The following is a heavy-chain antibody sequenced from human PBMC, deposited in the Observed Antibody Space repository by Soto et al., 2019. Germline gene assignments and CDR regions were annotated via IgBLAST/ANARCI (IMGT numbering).Heavy chain of an antibody. V-gene: IGHV3-48*02. CDR3: ARHYTTLRVGAWFDP. Sequence: EVQLVESGGGLAQPGGSLRLSCEAAGFTFSIYTMNWVRQAPGKGLEWVSYITAASDTIYYADSVKGRFTISRDNAKNSLYLQMNSLRDEDTAVYYCARHYTTLRVGAWFDPWGQGTLVTVSS. CDR1: GFTFSIYT. CDR2: ITAASDTI. J-gene: IGHJ5*02. D-gene: IGHD3-3*01.